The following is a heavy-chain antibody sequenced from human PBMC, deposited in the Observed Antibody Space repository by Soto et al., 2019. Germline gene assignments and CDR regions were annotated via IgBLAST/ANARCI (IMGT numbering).Heavy chain of an antibody. Sequence: QVQLVESGGGVVQPGRSLRLSCAASGFTFSSYGMHWVRQAPGKGLEWVAVIWYDGSNKYYADSVKGRFTISRDNSKNTLYLQMNSLRAEDTAVYYCARDIAAAGIEYCQHWGQGTLVTVSS. J-gene: IGHJ1*01. CDR3: ARDIAAAGIEYCQH. V-gene: IGHV3-33*01. CDR2: IWYDGSNK. CDR1: GFTFSSYG. D-gene: IGHD6-13*01.